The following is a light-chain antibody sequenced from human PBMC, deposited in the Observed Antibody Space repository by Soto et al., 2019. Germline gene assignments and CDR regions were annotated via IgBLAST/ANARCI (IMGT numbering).Light chain of an antibody. Sequence: DIQMTQSPSTLSASVGDRVTIACRASQSIGTSLAWYQQKAGKAPKLLIDEASNLESGVPSRFSGSGSGTEFTLTISSLQPDDFAIYSCKQYHNMRTFGQGTKVEIK. V-gene: IGKV1-5*03. CDR1: QSIGTS. J-gene: IGKJ1*01. CDR3: KQYHNMRT. CDR2: EAS.